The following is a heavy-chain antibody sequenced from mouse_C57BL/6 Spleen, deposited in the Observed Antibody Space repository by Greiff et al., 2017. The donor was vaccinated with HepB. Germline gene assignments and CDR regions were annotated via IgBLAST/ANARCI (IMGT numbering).Heavy chain of an antibody. J-gene: IGHJ4*01. CDR1: GFTFSSYA. CDR2: ISSGGDYT. D-gene: IGHD1-1*01. Sequence: EVKLVESGEGLVKPGGSLKLSCAASGFTFSSYAMSWVRQTPEKRLEWVAYISSGGDYTYYADTVKGRFTISRDNARNTLYLQMSSLKSEDTAMYYCTRDRYDYAMDYWGQGTSVTVSS. V-gene: IGHV5-9-1*02. CDR3: TRDRYDYAMDY.